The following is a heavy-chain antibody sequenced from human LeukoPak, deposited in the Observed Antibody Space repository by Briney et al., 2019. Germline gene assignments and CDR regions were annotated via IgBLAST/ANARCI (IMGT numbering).Heavy chain of an antibody. CDR1: GFTFSSYA. Sequence: GGSLRLSRAASGFTFSSYAMSWVRQAPGKGLEWVSAISGSGGSTYYADSVKGRFTISRDNSKNTLYLQMNSLRAEDTAVYYCAKFPLQTGAFDIWGQGTMVTVSS. J-gene: IGHJ3*02. CDR2: ISGSGGST. CDR3: AKFPLQTGAFDI. V-gene: IGHV3-23*01.